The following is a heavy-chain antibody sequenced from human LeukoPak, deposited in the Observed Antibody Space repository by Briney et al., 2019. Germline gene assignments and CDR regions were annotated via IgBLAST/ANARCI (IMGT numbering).Heavy chain of an antibody. CDR1: GSTFSSYW. CDR2: IKQDGSEK. Sequence: GGSLRLSCAASGSTFSSYWMTCVRQAPGKGLEWVANIKQDGSEKYYVDSVKGRFTISRDNAKNSLYLQMNSLRAEDTAVYYCARDFYGPYYSYGMDVWGQGTTVTVSS. J-gene: IGHJ6*02. D-gene: IGHD4-17*01. CDR3: ARDFYGPYYSYGMDV. V-gene: IGHV3-7*05.